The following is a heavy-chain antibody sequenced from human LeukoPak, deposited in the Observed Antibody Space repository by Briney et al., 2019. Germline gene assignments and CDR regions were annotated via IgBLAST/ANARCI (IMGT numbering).Heavy chain of an antibody. Sequence: SETLSLTCTVSGGSISSYYWSWIRQPAGKGLEWIGRIYTSGSTNYNPSLESRVTISVDTSENQFSLKLSSVTAADTAVYYCARERRDGYSAEGGDAFDTWGQGTMVTVSS. J-gene: IGHJ3*02. CDR2: IYTSGST. V-gene: IGHV4-4*07. CDR3: ARERRDGYSAEGGDAFDT. CDR1: GGSISSYY. D-gene: IGHD5-24*01.